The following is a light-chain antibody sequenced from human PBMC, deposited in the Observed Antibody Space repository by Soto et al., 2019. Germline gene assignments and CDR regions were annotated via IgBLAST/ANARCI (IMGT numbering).Light chain of an antibody. Sequence: QSALTQPASVSGSPGQSITISCTGSSRDVGGYDYVSWYQQDPGKAPKLMIYHVNKRPSGVSTRFSGSKSGNTASLTISGLQSEDEADYYCSSYTDRSTVVFGGGTKLTVL. J-gene: IGLJ3*02. CDR2: HVN. V-gene: IGLV2-14*03. CDR3: SSYTDRSTVV. CDR1: SRDVGGYDY.